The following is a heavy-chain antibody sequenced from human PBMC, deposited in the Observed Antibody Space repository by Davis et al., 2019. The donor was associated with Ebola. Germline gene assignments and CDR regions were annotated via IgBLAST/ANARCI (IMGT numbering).Heavy chain of an antibody. CDR3: ARGRRLLADAFHI. D-gene: IGHD2-8*02. Sequence: GGSLRLSCAASGFTFSTYSMSWVRQAPGKGLEWVSSISSDSDYIYYAESVKGRFTISRDNAKNSLTLQMNSLGAEDTAVYYCARGRRLLADAFHIWGQGTMVTASS. J-gene: IGHJ3*02. CDR2: ISSDSDYI. V-gene: IGHV3-21*01. CDR1: GFTFSTYS.